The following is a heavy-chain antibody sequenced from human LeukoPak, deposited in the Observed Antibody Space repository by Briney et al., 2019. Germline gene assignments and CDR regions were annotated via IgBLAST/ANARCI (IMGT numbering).Heavy chain of an antibody. CDR2: ISSSGSTI. CDR1: GFTFSDYY. V-gene: IGHV3-11*01. CDR3: ARDGSKPYCGGDCYSYNYYGMDV. Sequence: GGSLRLSCAASGFTFSDYYMSWIRQAPGKGLEWVSYISSSGSTIYYADSVKGRFTISRDNAKNSLYLQMNSLRAEDTAVYYCARDGSKPYCGGDCYSYNYYGMDVWGQGTTVTVSS. J-gene: IGHJ6*02. D-gene: IGHD2-21*02.